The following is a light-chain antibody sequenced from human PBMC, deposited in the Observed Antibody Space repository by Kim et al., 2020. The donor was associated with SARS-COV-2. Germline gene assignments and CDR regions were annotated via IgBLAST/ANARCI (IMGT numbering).Light chain of an antibody. CDR2: LNSDGSH. V-gene: IGLV4-69*01. Sequence: SVKLTCTLSSGHITYAIAWHQQQSEKGPRYLMKLNSDGSHTKGDGIPDRFSGSSSGAERYLTISSLQSEDEADYYCQTWGTGIRVFGGGTQLTVL. J-gene: IGLJ3*02. CDR3: QTWGTGIRV. CDR1: SGHITYA.